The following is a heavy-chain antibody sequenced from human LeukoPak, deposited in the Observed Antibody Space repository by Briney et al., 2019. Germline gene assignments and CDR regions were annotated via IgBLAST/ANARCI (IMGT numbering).Heavy chain of an antibody. J-gene: IGHJ6*02. V-gene: IGHV3-23*01. D-gene: IGHD3-9*01. CDR2: ISVSADKT. CDR3: AKKYYIILTGYYVQYSAMDV. Sequence: GGSLSLSCAPSGLTFTSYAMSWVRQAPGRGLEWVPSISVSADKTYYADSVKGPFTLSRNNSKNTLYLQMDSLRAEDQAVYYCAKKYYIILTGYYVQYSAMDVWGQGTTVTVSS. CDR1: GLTFTSYA.